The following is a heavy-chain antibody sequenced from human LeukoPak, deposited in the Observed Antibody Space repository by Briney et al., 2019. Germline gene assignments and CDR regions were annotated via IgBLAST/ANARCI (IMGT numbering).Heavy chain of an antibody. CDR1: GYTFTSYG. J-gene: IGHJ6*03. Sequence: GASVKVSCKASGYTFTSYGISWVRQAPGQGLEWMGWISAYNGNTNYAQKLQGRVTMTTDTSTSTAYMELRSLRSDDTAVYYCAREDYDILTGYYYMDVWGKGTTVTISS. CDR2: ISAYNGNT. D-gene: IGHD3-9*01. CDR3: AREDYDILTGYYYMDV. V-gene: IGHV1-18*01.